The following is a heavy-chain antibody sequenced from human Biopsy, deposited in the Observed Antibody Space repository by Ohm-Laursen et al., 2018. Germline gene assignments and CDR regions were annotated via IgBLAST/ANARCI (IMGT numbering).Heavy chain of an antibody. V-gene: IGHV3-53*01. J-gene: IGHJ5*02. CDR3: ARGPGKLWSGYYT. D-gene: IGHD3-3*01. CDR1: GFTVSDNH. Sequence: SLRLSRAAPGFTVSDNHISWIRQAPGKGLQWVSLIYSDGNTYYADSVKGRFTISRDIPRNTLYLQMNSLRAEDTAVYYCARGPGKLWSGYYTWGQGSLVSVSS. CDR2: IYSDGNT.